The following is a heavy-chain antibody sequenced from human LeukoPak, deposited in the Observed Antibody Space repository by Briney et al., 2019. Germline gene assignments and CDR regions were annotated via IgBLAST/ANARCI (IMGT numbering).Heavy chain of an antibody. CDR2: INHSGST. J-gene: IGHJ4*02. Sequence: PSETLSLTCTVSGGSISSSSYYWGWIRQPPGKGLEWIGEINHSGSTNYNPSLKSRVTIPVDTSKNQFSLKLSSVTAADTAVYYCARGRYCSSTSCYGGDYWGQGTLVTVSS. CDR3: ARGRYCSSTSCYGGDY. V-gene: IGHV4-39*07. D-gene: IGHD2-2*01. CDR1: GGSISSSSYY.